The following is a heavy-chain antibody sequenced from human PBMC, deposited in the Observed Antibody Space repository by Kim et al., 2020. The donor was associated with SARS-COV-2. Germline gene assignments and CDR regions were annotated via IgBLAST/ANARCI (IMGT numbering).Heavy chain of an antibody. CDR1: GFVFMNYA. CDR2: ISGSGGSS. J-gene: IGHJ6*01. CDR3: VKSVGNYYCDDGMNV. Sequence: GGSLRLSCAASGFVFMNYAMTWVRQAPGKGLEWVSGISGSGGSSYYADSVKGRFTISRDNSKDTVYLQMKSLRADGTGVYYCVKSVGNYYCDDGMNVWGQ. D-gene: IGHD3-10*01. V-gene: IGHV3-23*01.